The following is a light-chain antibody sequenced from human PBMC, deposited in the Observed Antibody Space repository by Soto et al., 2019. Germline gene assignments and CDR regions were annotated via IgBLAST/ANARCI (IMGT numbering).Light chain of an antibody. V-gene: IGKV3-20*01. Sequence: EHVLTQSPGTLSLSPGERATLSCRASQSVRSSYLAWYQQKPGQAPRLLISGASSRAADIPDRFSGSGSGTDFTLTINRLEPEDFAVYYCQQYDSSPRTFGQGTKVDIK. CDR3: QQYDSSPRT. J-gene: IGKJ1*01. CDR2: GAS. CDR1: QSVRSSY.